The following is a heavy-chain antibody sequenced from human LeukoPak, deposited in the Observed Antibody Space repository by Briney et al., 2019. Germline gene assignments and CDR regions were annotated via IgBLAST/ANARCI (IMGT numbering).Heavy chain of an antibody. Sequence: PSETLSLTCAVSGGSISSSNWWSWVRQPPGKGLEWIGEIYHSGSTNYNPSLKSRVTISVDKSKNQFSLKLSSVTAADTAVYYCARELPIGILTGATDYWGQGTLVTVSS. CDR1: GGSISSSNW. J-gene: IGHJ4*02. CDR3: ARELPIGILTGATDY. CDR2: IYHSGST. V-gene: IGHV4-4*02. D-gene: IGHD3-9*01.